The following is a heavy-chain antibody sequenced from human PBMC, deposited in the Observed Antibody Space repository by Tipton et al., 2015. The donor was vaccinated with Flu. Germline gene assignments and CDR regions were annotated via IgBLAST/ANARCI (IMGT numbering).Heavy chain of an antibody. Sequence: TLSLTCNVSGASISNYYWTWIRQPPGKGLEWIGNVHQTGTSYYNPSLRSRVIITVDRRKNHFSLRLTSVTAADTAVYFCARRDYSNYVSEPKNWFDSWGQGTLVTVSS. J-gene: IGHJ5*01. CDR2: VHQTGTS. CDR3: ARRDYSNYVSEPKNWFDS. V-gene: IGHV4-59*08. CDR1: GASISNYY. D-gene: IGHD4-11*01.